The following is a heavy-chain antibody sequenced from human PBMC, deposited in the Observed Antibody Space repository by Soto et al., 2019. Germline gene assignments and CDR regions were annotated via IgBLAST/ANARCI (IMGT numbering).Heavy chain of an antibody. J-gene: IGHJ4*02. CDR2: IYYSGST. Sequence: QVQLQESGPGLVKPSQTLSLTCTVSGGSITSGDYYWSWIRQHPGKGLEWIGYIYYSGSTNYNPSRKSGVTISVDTSKNRFSLRLSPVTAADTAVYYCARERYYFDSSISAPDYWGQGTLVTVSS. V-gene: IGHV4-31*03. D-gene: IGHD3-22*01. CDR3: ARERYYFDSSISAPDY. CDR1: GGSITSGDYY.